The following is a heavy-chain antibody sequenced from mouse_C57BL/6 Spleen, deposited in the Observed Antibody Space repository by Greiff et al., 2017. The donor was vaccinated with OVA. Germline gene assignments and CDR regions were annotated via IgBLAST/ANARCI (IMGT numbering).Heavy chain of an antibody. CDR1: GYTFTSYW. J-gene: IGHJ1*03. CDR3: ARKTYYSNYVRYFDV. V-gene: IGHV1-50*01. CDR2: IDPSDSYT. D-gene: IGHD2-5*01. Sequence: QVQLQQPGAELVKPGASVKLSCKASGYTFTSYWMQWVKQRPGQGLEWIGEIDPSDSYTNYNQKFKGKATLTVDTSSSTAYMQLSSLTSEDSAVYYCARKTYYSNYVRYFDVWGTGTTVTVSS.